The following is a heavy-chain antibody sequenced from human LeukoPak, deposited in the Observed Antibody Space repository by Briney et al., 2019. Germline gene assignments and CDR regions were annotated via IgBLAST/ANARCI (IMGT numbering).Heavy chain of an antibody. V-gene: IGHV1-2*02. CDR2: INTNSGWK. CDR3: ASPIPHQMYDSGGGDAFDI. D-gene: IGHD3-22*01. Sequence: ASVKVTCKASGSTFTGYYIHWVRQPPGQGLEWKGCINTNSGWKNYSQKFQGRVSMTRNPSITTAYMELSRLRSDDTAVYACASPIPHQMYDSGGGDAFDIWGQGTMVTVSS. J-gene: IGHJ3*02. CDR1: GSTFTGYY.